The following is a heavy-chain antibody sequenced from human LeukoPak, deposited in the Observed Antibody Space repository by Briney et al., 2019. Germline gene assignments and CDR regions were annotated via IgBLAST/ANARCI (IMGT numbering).Heavy chain of an antibody. J-gene: IGHJ4*02. CDR1: GFTFSSYS. Sequence: PGGSLRLSCAASGFTFSSYSMNWLRQAPGKGLEWVSSISSSSSYIYYADSVKGRFTISRDNAKNSLYLQMNSLRAEDTAVYYCARDVRAVAGLLDYWGEGTLVTVSS. V-gene: IGHV3-21*01. CDR2: ISSSSSYI. D-gene: IGHD6-19*01. CDR3: ARDVRAVAGLLDY.